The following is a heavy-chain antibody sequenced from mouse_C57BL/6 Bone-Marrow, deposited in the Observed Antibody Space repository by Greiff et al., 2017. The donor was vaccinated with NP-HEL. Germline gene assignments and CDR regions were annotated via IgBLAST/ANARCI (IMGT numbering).Heavy chain of an antibody. V-gene: IGHV5-9-1*02. Sequence: EVMLVESGEGLVKPGGSLKLSCAASGFTFSSYAMSWVRQTPEKRLEWVAYISSGGDYIYYADTVKGRFTISRDNARNTLYLQMSSLKSEDTAMYYCTRDRDYYDDYDEDYWGQGTSVTVSA. CDR3: TRDRDYYDDYDEDY. CDR1: GFTFSSYA. CDR2: ISSGGDYI. J-gene: IGHJ4*01. D-gene: IGHD2-4*01.